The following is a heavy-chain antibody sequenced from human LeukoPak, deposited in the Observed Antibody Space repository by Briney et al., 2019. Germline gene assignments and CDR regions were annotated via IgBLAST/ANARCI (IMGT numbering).Heavy chain of an antibody. CDR1: GGSISSGDYY. CDR2: IYYSGST. Sequence: PSETLSLTCTVSGGSISSGDYYWSWIRQPPGEGLEWIGYIYYSGSTYYNPSLKSRVTISVDTSKNQFSLKLSSVTAADTAVYYCARASYGSGSYYPDYWGQGTLVTVSS. V-gene: IGHV4-30-4*01. D-gene: IGHD3-10*01. J-gene: IGHJ4*02. CDR3: ARASYGSGSYYPDY.